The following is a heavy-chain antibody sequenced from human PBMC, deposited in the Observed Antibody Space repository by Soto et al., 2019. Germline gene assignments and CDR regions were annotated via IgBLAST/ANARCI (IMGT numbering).Heavy chain of an antibody. Sequence: QVQLVQSGADVQRPGSSVRVSCEASGDAFNFYTINWVRHAPGQGLQWMGRINPILSMSNYAPRFQGRVTMTADKSTSTAYMELSSLRSEDTAMYYCATSYGSGYRAFDSWGQGALVTVSS. CDR2: INPILSMS. V-gene: IGHV1-69*02. CDR1: GDAFNFYT. CDR3: ATSYGSGYRAFDS. D-gene: IGHD3-10*01. J-gene: IGHJ4*02.